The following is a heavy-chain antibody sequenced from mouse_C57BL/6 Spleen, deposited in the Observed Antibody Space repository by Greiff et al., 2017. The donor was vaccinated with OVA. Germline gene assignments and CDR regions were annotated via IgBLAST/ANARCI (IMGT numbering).Heavy chain of an antibody. V-gene: IGHV1-26*01. CDR2: INPNNGGT. CDR1: GYTFTDYY. J-gene: IGHJ1*03. CDR3: ARGGGDYHWYFDV. D-gene: IGHD2-4*01. Sequence: VQLQQSGPELVKPGASVKISCKASGYTFTDYYMNWVKQSHGKSLEWIGDINPNNGGTSYNQKFKGKATLTVDKSSSTAYMELRSLTSEDSAVYYCARGGGDYHWYFDVWGTGTTVTVSS.